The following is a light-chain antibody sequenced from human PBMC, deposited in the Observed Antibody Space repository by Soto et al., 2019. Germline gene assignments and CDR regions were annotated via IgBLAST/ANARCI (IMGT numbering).Light chain of an antibody. CDR2: SND. V-gene: IGLV1-44*01. J-gene: IGLJ3*02. CDR1: SSNIGSNT. Sequence: QSVLTQPPSASGTPGQRVTISCSGGSSNIGSNTVNWYQQLPGTAPKLFIYSNDQRPSGVPDRFSGSKSGASASLAISGLQSDDEADYYCAAWDDSLYGVVFGGGTKLTVL. CDR3: AAWDDSLYGVV.